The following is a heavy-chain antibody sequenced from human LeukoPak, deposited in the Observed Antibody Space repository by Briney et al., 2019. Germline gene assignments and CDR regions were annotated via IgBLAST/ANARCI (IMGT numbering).Heavy chain of an antibody. CDR2: IYYSGST. CDR1: GGSISSYY. CDR3: ARQLATSTFDY. J-gene: IGHJ4*02. V-gene: IGHV4-59*08. Sequence: PSETLPLTCTVSGGSISSYYWSWIRQPPGKGLEWIGYIYYSGSTNYNPSLKSRVTISVDTSKNQFSLRLSSVTAADTALYYCARQLATSTFDYWGQGTLVTVSS. D-gene: IGHD1-1*01.